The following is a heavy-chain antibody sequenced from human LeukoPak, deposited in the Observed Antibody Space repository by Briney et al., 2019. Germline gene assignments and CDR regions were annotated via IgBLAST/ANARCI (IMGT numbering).Heavy chain of an antibody. CDR2: IYYSGST. Sequence: PSETLSLTCTVSGGSISSYYWSWIRQPPGKGLEWIGYIYYSGSTNYNPSLKSRVTISVDTSKNQCSLKLSSVTAADTAVYYCARDPLSQGWFDPWGQETLVTVSS. D-gene: IGHD3-3*02. J-gene: IGHJ5*02. V-gene: IGHV4-59*01. CDR1: GGSISSYY. CDR3: ARDPLSQGWFDP.